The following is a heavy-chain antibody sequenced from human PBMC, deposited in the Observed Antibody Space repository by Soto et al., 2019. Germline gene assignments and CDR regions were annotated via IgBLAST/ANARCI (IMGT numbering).Heavy chain of an antibody. V-gene: IGHV3-23*04. Sequence: EVQLVESGGGLVQPGGSPRLSCEASGFSFGTYAMSWVRQAPGKGLEWVSAISASDGRTYYADSVKGRFTISRDNSKNTVYLQMNSLRAEDTAVYYCAKPYYDGSGHLDGEFDSWGQGTLVTVSS. CDR3: AKPYYDGSGHLDGEFDS. CDR2: ISASDGRT. D-gene: IGHD3-22*01. J-gene: IGHJ4*02. CDR1: GFSFGTYA.